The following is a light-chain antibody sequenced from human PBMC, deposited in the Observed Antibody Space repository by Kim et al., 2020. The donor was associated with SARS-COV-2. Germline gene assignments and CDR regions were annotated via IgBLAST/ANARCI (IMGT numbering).Light chain of an antibody. Sequence: EPASISCRSSQSLLHSNGYNYLDWYLQKPGQSPQLLIYLGSNRASGVPDRFSGSGSGTDFTLKISRVEAEDVGVYYCMQALQTRYSFGQGTKL. CDR2: LGS. V-gene: IGKV2-28*01. CDR3: MQALQTRYS. CDR1: QSLLHSNGYNY. J-gene: IGKJ2*03.